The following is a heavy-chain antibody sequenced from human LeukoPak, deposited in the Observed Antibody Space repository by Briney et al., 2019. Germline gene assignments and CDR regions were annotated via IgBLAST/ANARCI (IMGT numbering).Heavy chain of an antibody. CDR1: GWSFSGYY. CDR3: ARDSGYYYPLFDY. D-gene: IGHD3-22*01. Sequence: PSETLSLTCAAYGWSFSGYYWSWIRQPPGKGLEWIGEINHSGSTNYNPSLKSRVTISVDTSKKQFSLKLSSVTAADRAVYYCARDSGYYYPLFDYWGQGTLVTVSS. V-gene: IGHV4-34*01. J-gene: IGHJ4*02. CDR2: INHSGST.